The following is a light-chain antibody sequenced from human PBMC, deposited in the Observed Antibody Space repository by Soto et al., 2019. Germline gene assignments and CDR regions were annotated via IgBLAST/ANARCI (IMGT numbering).Light chain of an antibody. CDR1: QSVSSN. Sequence: EVVLTQSPGTLSLSPGERATLSCMASQSVSSNLAWYQHKHGQAPRLLIYAASTRATGIPARFSGSGSGTEFTLTISSLQSEDFAVYYCQQYDNWPPITFGQGTLLEIK. CDR3: QQYDNWPPIT. V-gene: IGKV3-15*01. CDR2: AAS. J-gene: IGKJ5*01.